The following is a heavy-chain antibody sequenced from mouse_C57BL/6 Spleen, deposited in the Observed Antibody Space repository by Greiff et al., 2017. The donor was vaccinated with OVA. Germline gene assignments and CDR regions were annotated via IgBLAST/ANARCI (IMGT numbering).Heavy chain of an antibody. V-gene: IGHV1-64*01. J-gene: IGHJ4*01. D-gene: IGHD1-3*01. Sequence: VQLQQPGAELVKPGASVKLSCKASGYTFTSYWMHWVKQRPGQGLEWIGMIHPNSGSTNYNEKFKSKANLTVDKSSSTAYMQLSSLTPEDAAVYCCARESLRAMDYWGQGTSVTVSS. CDR2: IHPNSGST. CDR1: GYTFTSYW. CDR3: ARESLRAMDY.